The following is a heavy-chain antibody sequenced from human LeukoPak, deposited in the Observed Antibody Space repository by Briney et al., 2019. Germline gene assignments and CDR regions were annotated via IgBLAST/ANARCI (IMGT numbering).Heavy chain of an antibody. CDR3: AISGLGFGEFRGLDY. CDR1: GFTFSSNY. V-gene: IGHV3-53*01. Sequence: GGSLRLSCAASGFTFSSNYMSWVRQAPGKGLEWVSILYSGGSTYYADSVKGRFTISRDDSKNTLYLQMNSLRAEDTAVYYCAISGLGFGEFRGLDYWGQGTLVTVSS. D-gene: IGHD3-10*01. J-gene: IGHJ4*02. CDR2: LYSGGST.